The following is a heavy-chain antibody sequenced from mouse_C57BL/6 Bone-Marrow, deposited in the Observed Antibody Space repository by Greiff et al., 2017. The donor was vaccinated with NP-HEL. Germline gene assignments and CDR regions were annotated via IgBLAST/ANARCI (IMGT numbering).Heavy chain of an antibody. J-gene: IGHJ3*01. CDR2: LDPSDSYT. CDR3: ARRTGTGFAD. D-gene: IGHD4-1*01. Sequence: VQLQQSGAELVMPGASVKLSCKASGYTFTSYWMHWVKQRPGQGLEWIGELDPSDSYTNYNQKFKGKSTLTVDKSSSTAYMQLSSLTAEDSAVYDCARRTGTGFADWGQGTLVTVSA. V-gene: IGHV1-69*01. CDR1: GYTFTSYW.